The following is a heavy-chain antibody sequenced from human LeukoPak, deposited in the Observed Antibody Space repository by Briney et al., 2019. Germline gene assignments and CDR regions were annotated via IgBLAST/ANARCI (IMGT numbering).Heavy chain of an antibody. V-gene: IGHV4-39*01. Sequence: ASETLSLTCTVSGGSISSSSYYWGWIRQPPGKGLEWIGSIYYSGSTYYNPSLKSRVTISVDTSKNQFSLKLSSVTAADTAVYYCARLVYYYDSSGYYFDYWGQGTLVTVSS. CDR2: IYYSGST. J-gene: IGHJ4*02. CDR1: GGSISSSSYY. D-gene: IGHD3-22*01. CDR3: ARLVYYYDSSGYYFDY.